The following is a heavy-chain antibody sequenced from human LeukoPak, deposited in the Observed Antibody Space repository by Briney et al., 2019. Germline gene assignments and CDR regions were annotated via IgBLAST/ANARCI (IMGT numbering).Heavy chain of an antibody. D-gene: IGHD6-13*01. V-gene: IGHV3-23*01. Sequence: GGSLRLSCAASGFTFCSYAMSWVRQAPGKGLKWVSAIIGSGSSTYYADSVKGRFTISRDNSKNTLFLQMNSLRAEDTAVYYCAKDRAQQLVLDFWGQGTLVTVSS. CDR2: IIGSGSST. J-gene: IGHJ4*02. CDR3: AKDRAQQLVLDF. CDR1: GFTFCSYA.